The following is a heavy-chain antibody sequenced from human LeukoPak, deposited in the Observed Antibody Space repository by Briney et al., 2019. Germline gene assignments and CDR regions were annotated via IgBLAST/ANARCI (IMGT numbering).Heavy chain of an antibody. J-gene: IGHJ4*02. CDR1: GGTLSSYA. CDR3: ARAAATVTRHLDY. CDR2: IIPIFGTA. D-gene: IGHD4-17*01. Sequence: SVKVSCKASGGTLSSYAISWVRQAPGQGLEWMGGIIPIFGTANYAQKFQGRVTITTDESTSTAYMELSSLRSEDTAVYYCARAAATVTRHLDYWGQGTLVTVSS. V-gene: IGHV1-69*05.